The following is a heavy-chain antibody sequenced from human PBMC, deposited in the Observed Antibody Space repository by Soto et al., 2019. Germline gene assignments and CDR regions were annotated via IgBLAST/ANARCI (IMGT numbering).Heavy chain of an antibody. V-gene: IGHV1-69*04. CDR3: AREALGSYYEVGSDGMDV. CDR2: IIPILGIA. Sequence: GASVKVSCKASGGTFSSYTISWVRQAPGQGLEWMGRIIPILGIANYAQKFQGRVTITADKSTSTAYMELSSLRSEDTAVYYCAREALGSYYEVGSDGMDVWGQGTTVTVSS. D-gene: IGHD1-26*01. CDR1: GGTFSSYT. J-gene: IGHJ6*02.